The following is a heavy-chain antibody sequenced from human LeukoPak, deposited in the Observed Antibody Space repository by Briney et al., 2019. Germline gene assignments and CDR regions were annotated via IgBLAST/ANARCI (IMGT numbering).Heavy chain of an antibody. V-gene: IGHV3-30*04. CDR2: ISYDGSNK. CDR3: ARDLAHYFDY. CDR1: GFTFSSYA. Sequence: QTGGSLRLSCAASGFTFSSYAMHWVRQAPGKGLEWVAVISYDGSNKYYADSVKGRFTISRDNSKNTLYLQMNSLRAEDTAVYYCARDLAHYFDYWGQGTLVTVSS. J-gene: IGHJ4*02.